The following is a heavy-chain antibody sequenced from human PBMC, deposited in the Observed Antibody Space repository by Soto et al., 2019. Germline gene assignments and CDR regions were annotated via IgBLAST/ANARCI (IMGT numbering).Heavy chain of an antibody. CDR1: GFTFDDYG. V-gene: IGHV3-20*04. CDR3: ARDMRLCSSTSCYVADDPRAVAGPFDY. J-gene: IGHJ4*02. CDR2: INWNGGST. D-gene: IGHD2-2*01. Sequence: EVQLVESGGGVVRPGGSLRLSCAASGFTFDDYGMSWVRQAPGKGLEWVSGINWNGGSTGYADSVKGRFTISRDNAKNSLYLQMNSLSAEDTALYYCARDMRLCSSTSCYVADDPRAVAGPFDYWGQGTLVTVSS.